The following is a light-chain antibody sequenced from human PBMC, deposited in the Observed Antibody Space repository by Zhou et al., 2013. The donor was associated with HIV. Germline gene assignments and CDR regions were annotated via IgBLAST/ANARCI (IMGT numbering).Light chain of an antibody. CDR3: HHYASTPKT. J-gene: IGKJ1*01. Sequence: ILMTQSPGTLSASPGERVILSCRASQSISTNLAWYQQKPGQAPRLLIHTTSTRATGIPDRFSGSGSGTDFTLTIRRLEPEDFAVYYCHHYASTPKTFGPGTKVEIK. V-gene: IGKV3-20*01. CDR1: QSISTN. CDR2: TTS.